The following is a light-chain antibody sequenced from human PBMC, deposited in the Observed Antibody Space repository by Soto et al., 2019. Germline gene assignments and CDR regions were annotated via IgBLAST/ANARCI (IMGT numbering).Light chain of an antibody. CDR2: GAS. V-gene: IGKV3-20*01. CDR3: QQYGSSIT. Sequence: EIVLTQSPGTLSLSPGERGTLFCRASQSVSSSYLAWYQQRPGQAPRLLIYGASSRATGIPDRFRGSGSGTDFTLTISRLEPEDFAVYYCQQYGSSITFGPGTKVDIK. J-gene: IGKJ3*01. CDR1: QSVSSSY.